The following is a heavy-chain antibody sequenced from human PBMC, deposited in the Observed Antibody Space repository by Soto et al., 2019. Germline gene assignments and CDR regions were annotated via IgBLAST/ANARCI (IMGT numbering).Heavy chain of an antibody. CDR3: ARDGCTNGVCYLDWFDP. Sequence: GASVKVSWKASGYTFTSYGISWVRQAPGQGLEWMGWISAYNGNTNYAQKLQGRVTMTTDTSTSTAYMELRSLRSDDTAVYYCARDGCTNGVCYLDWFDPWGQGTLVTVSS. CDR2: ISAYNGNT. V-gene: IGHV1-18*01. J-gene: IGHJ5*02. CDR1: GYTFTSYG. D-gene: IGHD2-8*01.